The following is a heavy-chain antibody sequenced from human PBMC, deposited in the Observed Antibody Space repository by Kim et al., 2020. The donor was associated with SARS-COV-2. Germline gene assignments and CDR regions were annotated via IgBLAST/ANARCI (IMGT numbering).Heavy chain of an antibody. V-gene: IGHV3-73*01. Sequence: GGSLRLSCAASGFTFSGSTMHWVRQASGKGLEWVGRIRSKPNNYATAYAAAVKGRFTISRDDSKNTAYLQMSSLKTEDTAIYYCTRVNPSPGGWYDALDILGQGETVTVSS. CDR1: GFTFSGST. CDR2: IRSKPNNYAT. J-gene: IGHJ3*02. D-gene: IGHD6-19*01. CDR3: TRVNPSPGGWYDALDI.